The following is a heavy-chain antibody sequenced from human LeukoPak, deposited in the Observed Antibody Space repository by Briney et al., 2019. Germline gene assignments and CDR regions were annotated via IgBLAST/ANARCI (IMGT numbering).Heavy chain of an antibody. CDR1: GFTFSYYG. Sequence: PGGSLRLSCAASGFTFSYYGMHWVRQAPGKGLEWVSFIRYDGSNEYYSDSVKGRFTISRGNSKNTLYLQMHSLRAEDTALYYCAKGGGYTYGYFIDYWGQGSLVTVSS. D-gene: IGHD5-18*01. J-gene: IGHJ4*02. V-gene: IGHV3-30*02. CDR3: AKGGGYTYGYFIDY. CDR2: IRYDGSNE.